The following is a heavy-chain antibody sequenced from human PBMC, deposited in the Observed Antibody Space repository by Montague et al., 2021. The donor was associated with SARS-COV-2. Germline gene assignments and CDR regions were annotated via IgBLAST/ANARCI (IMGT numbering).Heavy chain of an antibody. CDR1: GGSIGSYY. V-gene: IGHV4-59*12. CDR2: MYYSGST. CDR3: ARGDIVLQEVTKGMDV. D-gene: IGHD2-15*01. Sequence: SETLSLTCSVSGGSIGSYYWSWLRQPPGKGLEWIGNMYYSGSTYYNPSLKSRVTISIDTSKNQFSLKLSSVTAADTAVYYCARGDIVLQEVTKGMDVWGQGTTVTVSS. J-gene: IGHJ6*02.